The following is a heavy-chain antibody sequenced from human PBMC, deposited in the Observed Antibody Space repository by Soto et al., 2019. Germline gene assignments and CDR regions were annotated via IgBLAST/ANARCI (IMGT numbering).Heavy chain of an antibody. J-gene: IGHJ4*02. CDR1: GFTFSSYA. V-gene: IGHV3-23*01. CDR3: AKGGADLGEVPFDY. CDR2: ISGSGGST. Sequence: GVSLRLSCAASGFTFSSYAMSWVRQAPGKGLEWVSAISGSGGSTYYADSVKGRFTISRDNSKNTLYLQMNSLRAEDTAVYYCAKGGADLGEVPFDYWGQGTLVTVS. D-gene: IGHD1-26*01.